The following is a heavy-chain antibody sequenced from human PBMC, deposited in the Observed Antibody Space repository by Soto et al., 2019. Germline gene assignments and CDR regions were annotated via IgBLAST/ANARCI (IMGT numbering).Heavy chain of an antibody. CDR1: GFTFSNYV. V-gene: IGHV3-23*01. CDR2: ISYSADKT. CDR3: ARRARTATTNWGAFDI. Sequence: GESLRLSCAASGFTFSNYVINWVRQAPGKGLEWVSTISYSADKTFYADSVKGRFTISRDNSRDTLFLQMNSLRADDAAVYYCARRARTATTNWGAFDIWGQGTMVTVSS. D-gene: IGHD1-7*01. J-gene: IGHJ3*02.